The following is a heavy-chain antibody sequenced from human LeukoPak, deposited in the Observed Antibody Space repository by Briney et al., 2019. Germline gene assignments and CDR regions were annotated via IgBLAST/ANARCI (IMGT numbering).Heavy chain of an antibody. Sequence: GESLKISCKGSGYSFSNYWIGWVRQMPGKGLEWMGLIYPADSDTRYSPSFQGQVTISADKSISTAYLQWSSLKASDTAMYYCARLGDSSGSSSFDYWGQGTLVTVSS. CDR3: ARLGDSSGSSSFDY. CDR1: GYSFSNYW. D-gene: IGHD3-22*01. V-gene: IGHV5-51*01. J-gene: IGHJ4*02. CDR2: IYPADSDT.